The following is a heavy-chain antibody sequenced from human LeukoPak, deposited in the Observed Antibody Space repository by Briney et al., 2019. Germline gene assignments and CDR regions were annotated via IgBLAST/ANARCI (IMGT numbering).Heavy chain of an antibody. J-gene: IGHJ6*01. CDR1: GGSISSYY. CDR2: IYYSGST. V-gene: IGHV4-59*01. Sequence: SETLSLTCTVSGGSISSYYWSWIRQPPGKGLEWIGYIYYSGSTNYNPSLKSRVTISVDTSKNQFSLKLSSVTAADTAVYYCARNILTGYYPRYCYYGMDVWGQGTTVTVSS. CDR3: ARNILTGYYPRYCYYGMDV. D-gene: IGHD3-9*01.